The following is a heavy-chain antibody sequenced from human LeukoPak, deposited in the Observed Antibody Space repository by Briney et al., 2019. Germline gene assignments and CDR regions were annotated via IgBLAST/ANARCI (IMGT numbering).Heavy chain of an antibody. CDR3: ARAMIVVVITHPSDY. V-gene: IGHV3-21*01. CDR1: GFTFSSYS. Sequence: GGSLRLSCAASGFTFSSYSMNWVRQAPGKGLEWVSSISSSSYIYYADSVKGRFTISRDNAKNSLYLQMNSLRAEDTAVYYCARAMIVVVITHPSDYWGQGTLVTVSS. CDR2: ISSSSYI. J-gene: IGHJ4*02. D-gene: IGHD3-22*01.